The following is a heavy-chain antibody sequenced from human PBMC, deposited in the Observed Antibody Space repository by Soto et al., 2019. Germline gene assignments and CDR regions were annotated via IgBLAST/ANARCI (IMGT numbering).Heavy chain of an antibody. Sequence: QVQLQESGPGLVKPSGTLSLTCAVSSGSISSSNWWSWVRQPPGKGLEWIGEIYHSGSTNYNPSLKSRVTISVDKSKNQFSLKLSSVTAADTAVYYCARDRYCSSTSCRWAFDIWGQGTMVTVSS. CDR3: ARDRYCSSTSCRWAFDI. CDR1: SGSISSSNW. V-gene: IGHV4-4*02. J-gene: IGHJ3*02. D-gene: IGHD2-2*01. CDR2: IYHSGST.